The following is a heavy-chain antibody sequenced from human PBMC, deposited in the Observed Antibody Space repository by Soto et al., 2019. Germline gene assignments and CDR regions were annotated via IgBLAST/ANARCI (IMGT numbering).Heavy chain of an antibody. CDR1: GGTFVRHV. J-gene: IGHJ4*02. CDR3: ATPACAATWCSPSHNLDH. Sequence: QVQLVQSGAEVKKPESSVKVSCKTSGGTFVRHVISWVRQAPGQGPEWMGQINPLSGIPNYAQKFQDRVTFTADTDSSTAYMELSSLRSDDTDVYYCATPACAATWCSPSHNLDHWGQGTLVTVSS. CDR2: INPLSGIP. V-gene: IGHV1-69*17. D-gene: IGHD2-2*01.